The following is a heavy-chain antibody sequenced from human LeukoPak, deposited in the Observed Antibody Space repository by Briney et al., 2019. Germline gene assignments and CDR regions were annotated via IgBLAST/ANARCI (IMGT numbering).Heavy chain of an antibody. J-gene: IGHJ3*02. Sequence: ASVKVSRKSSGYTFPIYGIIWVRQAPGQGLEWMGWISAYNGNTNYAQKLLDRVTMTTDTSTNTAYMELRSLRSDDTAVYYCARDTSVVTPDGLDIWAQGTVLTVSS. D-gene: IGHD2-21*02. CDR2: ISAYNGNT. V-gene: IGHV1-18*01. CDR3: ARDTSVVTPDGLDI. CDR1: GYTFPIYG.